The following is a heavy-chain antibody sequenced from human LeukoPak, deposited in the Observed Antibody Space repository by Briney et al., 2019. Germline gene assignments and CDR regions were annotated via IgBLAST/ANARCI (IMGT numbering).Heavy chain of an antibody. J-gene: IGHJ4*02. CDR2: ISAYNGNT. D-gene: IGHD2-2*01. V-gene: IGHV1-18*01. CDR3: ARDLTGYCSSTSCYAPFDY. CDR1: GYTFTSYG. Sequence: ASVKVCCKASGYTFTSYGISWVRQAPGQGLEWMGWISAYNGNTNYAQKLQGRVTMTTDTSTSTAYMELRSLRSDDTAVYYCARDLTGYCSSTSCYAPFDYWGQGTLVTVSS.